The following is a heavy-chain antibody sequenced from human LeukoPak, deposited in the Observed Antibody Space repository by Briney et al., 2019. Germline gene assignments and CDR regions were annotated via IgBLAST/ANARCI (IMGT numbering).Heavy chain of an antibody. V-gene: IGHV3-74*01. CDR1: GFTFSRYW. CDR2: ISTDGSST. J-gene: IGHJ6*02. Sequence: GSLRLSCAASGFTFSRYWMHWLRQAPGKGLVWVSRISTDGSSTSYADSVKGRFTISRDNGKNTLYLQMNSLRAEDAAVYYCASYLTSIPSGMDVWGQGTTVTVSS. D-gene: IGHD2/OR15-2a*01. CDR3: ASYLTSIPSGMDV.